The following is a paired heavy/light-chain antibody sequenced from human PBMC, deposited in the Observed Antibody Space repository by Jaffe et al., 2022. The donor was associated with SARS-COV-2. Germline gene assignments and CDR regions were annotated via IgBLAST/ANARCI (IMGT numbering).Heavy chain of an antibody. J-gene: IGHJ4*02. CDR2: INTANGNT. CDR1: GYTFTSYS. CDR3: ARTILLSFGDLGDYFDY. Sequence: QVQLVQSGAEVRKPGASVRVSCQASGYTFTSYSINWLRQAPGQRPEWMGWINTANGNTKYSQTFQDRVTFSRDTSATTAYMDLRRLKSEDTAVYYCARTILLSFGDLGDYFDYWGQGTLVTVSS. V-gene: IGHV1-3*04. D-gene: IGHD3-10*01.
Light chain of an antibody. V-gene: IGKV1-5*03. CDR3: QQYNSYST. CDR2: KSS. Sequence: DIQMTQSPSTLSASEGDRVTITCRASQSISDRLAWYQQKPGKAPKLLIYKSSSLEYGVSSRFSGSGSGTEFTLTISSLQADDFATYYCQQYNSYSTFGQGTKVDIK. CDR1: QSISDR. J-gene: IGKJ1*01.